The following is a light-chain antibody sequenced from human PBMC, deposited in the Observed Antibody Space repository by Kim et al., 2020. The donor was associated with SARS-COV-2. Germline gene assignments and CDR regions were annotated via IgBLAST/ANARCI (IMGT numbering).Light chain of an antibody. CDR3: RLYAGPPDP. Sequence: EIVLTQSPGTLSVSPGDRVTLSCRASQSVISNFLAWYQQKPGQAPRLLLFGASSRATGVPDRFSGGGSGTDFTLTISRLEPEDFAVYYSRLYAGPPDPFFQGTRREIK. J-gene: IGKJ5*01. V-gene: IGKV3-20*01. CDR1: QSVISNF. CDR2: GAS.